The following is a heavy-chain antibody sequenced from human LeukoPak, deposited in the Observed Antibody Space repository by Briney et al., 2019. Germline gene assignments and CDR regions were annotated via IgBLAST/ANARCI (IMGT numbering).Heavy chain of an antibody. D-gene: IGHD2-15*01. CDR1: GFIFSNYW. CDR2: IKDDGSDK. Sequence: GGSLRLSCAASGFIFSNYWMNWVRQPPGKGLEWVANIKDDGSDKYYVDSVKGRFGISKDNAKNSIYLQMNNLKVEDTAVYYCARALCSGGSCYYYYGMDVWGQGTTVTVSS. CDR3: ARALCSGGSCYYYYGMDV. J-gene: IGHJ6*02. V-gene: IGHV3-7*01.